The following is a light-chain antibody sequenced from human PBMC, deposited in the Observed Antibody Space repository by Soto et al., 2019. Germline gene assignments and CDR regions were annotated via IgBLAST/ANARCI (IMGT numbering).Light chain of an antibody. CDR1: SGHSTYA. J-gene: IGLJ2*01. CDR3: QTWGTGIVI. Sequence: QSVLTQSPSASASLGASVKLTCTLSSGHSTYAIAWYQQQPEKGPRYLMKVKSDGSHTKGDGIPDRFSGSSSGAERYLTISSLQSDDEADYYCQTWGTGIVIFAGGTTLTVL. V-gene: IGLV4-69*01. CDR2: VKSDGSH.